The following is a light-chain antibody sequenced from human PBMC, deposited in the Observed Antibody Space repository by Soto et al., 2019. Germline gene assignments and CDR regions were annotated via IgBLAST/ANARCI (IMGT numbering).Light chain of an antibody. Sequence: EIVMTQSPATLSVSPGERATLSCRASQSVSSNLAWYQQKPGQAPRLLIYDASTRATGIPARFSGSGSGTEFTLTISSLQPGDFATYYCQQYKSYPLTFGGGTKVDIK. V-gene: IGKV3-15*01. CDR2: DAS. CDR1: QSVSSN. J-gene: IGKJ4*01. CDR3: QQYKSYPLT.